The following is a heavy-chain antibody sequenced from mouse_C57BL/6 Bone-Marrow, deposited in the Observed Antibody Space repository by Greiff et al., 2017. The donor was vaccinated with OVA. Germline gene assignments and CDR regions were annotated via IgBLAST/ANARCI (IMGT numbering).Heavy chain of an antibody. Sequence: DVKLVESGAELVRPGASVKLSCTASGFNIKDDYMHWVKQRPEQGLEWIGWIDPENGDTEYASKFQGKATITADTSSNTAYLQLSSLTSEDTAVYYCTSMITPYWYFDVWGTGTTVTVSS. CDR3: TSMITPYWYFDV. CDR1: GFNIKDDY. V-gene: IGHV14-4*01. CDR2: IDPENGDT. D-gene: IGHD2-4*01. J-gene: IGHJ1*03.